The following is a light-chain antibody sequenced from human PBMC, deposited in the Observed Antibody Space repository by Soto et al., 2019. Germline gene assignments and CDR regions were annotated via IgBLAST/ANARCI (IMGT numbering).Light chain of an antibody. J-gene: IGLJ1*01. CDR3: CSYAGSSTYV. V-gene: IGLV2-23*02. Sequence: SSLTQPASVSGSPGQWITISCPGTSSDVGSYNLVSWYQQHPGKAPKLMIYEVSKRPSGVSNRFSGSKSGNTASLTISGLQAEDEADYYCCSYAGSSTYVFGTGTKVTVL. CDR1: SSDVGSYNL. CDR2: EVS.